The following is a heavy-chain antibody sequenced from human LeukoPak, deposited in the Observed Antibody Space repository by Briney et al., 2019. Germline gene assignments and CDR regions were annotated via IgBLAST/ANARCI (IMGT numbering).Heavy chain of an antibody. Sequence: ASVKVSCKASGYTFTGYYMPWVRQAPGQGLELMGWINPNSGGTNYAQKFQGRVTMTRDTSISTAYMEPSRLRSDDTAVYYCASYYYDFWSGYLWDAFDIWGQGTMVTVSS. V-gene: IGHV1-2*02. CDR2: INPNSGGT. J-gene: IGHJ3*02. D-gene: IGHD3-3*01. CDR1: GYTFTGYY. CDR3: ASYYYDFWSGYLWDAFDI.